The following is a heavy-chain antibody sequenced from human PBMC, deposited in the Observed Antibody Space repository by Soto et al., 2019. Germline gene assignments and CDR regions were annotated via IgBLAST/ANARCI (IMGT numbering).Heavy chain of an antibody. J-gene: IGHJ6*02. D-gene: IGHD3-22*01. CDR2: ISAYNGNT. V-gene: IGHV1-18*01. Sequence: QVQLVQSGAEVKKPGASVKVSCKASGYTFTSYGISWVRQAPGQGFEWMGWISAYNGNTNYAQKHQGRVTMTTDTSTSTAYMELRSLRSDDTAVYYCAREGYYDSSGYQYGMDVWGQGTTVTVSS. CDR1: GYTFTSYG. CDR3: AREGYYDSSGYQYGMDV.